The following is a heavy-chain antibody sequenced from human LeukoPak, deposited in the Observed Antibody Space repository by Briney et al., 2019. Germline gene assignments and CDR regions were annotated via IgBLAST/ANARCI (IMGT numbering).Heavy chain of an antibody. CDR2: IYYSGST. D-gene: IGHD6-19*01. CDR3: ASLPLYSSGWLVDY. Sequence: SETLSLTCTVSGGSLSSYYWTWIRQPPGKGLEWIGYIYYSGSTNYNPSLKSRVTISVDTSKNQFSLKLSSVTAADTAVYYCASLPLYSSGWLVDYWGQGTLVTVSS. CDR1: GGSLSSYY. J-gene: IGHJ4*02. V-gene: IGHV4-59*08.